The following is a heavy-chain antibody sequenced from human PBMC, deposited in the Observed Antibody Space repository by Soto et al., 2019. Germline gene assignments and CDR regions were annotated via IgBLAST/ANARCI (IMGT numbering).Heavy chain of an antibody. CDR1: GFTFSSYS. CDR3: ARPRIQTTNWFDP. Sequence: EVQLVESGGGLVQPGGSLRLSCAASGFTFSSYSMNWVRQAPGKGLEWVSYISSSSSTIYYADSVKGRFTISRDNAKNSLYLQMNSLRAEDTAVYYCARPRIQTTNWFDPWGQGTPVTVSS. CDR2: ISSSSSTI. V-gene: IGHV3-48*01. J-gene: IGHJ5*02. D-gene: IGHD1-1*01.